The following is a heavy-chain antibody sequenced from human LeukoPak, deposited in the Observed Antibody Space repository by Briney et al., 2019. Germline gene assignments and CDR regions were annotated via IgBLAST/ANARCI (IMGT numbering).Heavy chain of an antibody. D-gene: IGHD2/OR15-2a*01. V-gene: IGHV7-4-1*02. Sequence: ASVKGSCKASGYSFTTLSICWVRQAPGQGLEWMGWVSSSTGNPTYAQGFTGRFVFSVDTSVTTAYLQINNLKAEDTAVYYCARDARMDYWGQGTLVTVSS. CDR2: VSSSTGNP. CDR3: ARDARMDY. J-gene: IGHJ4*02. CDR1: GYSFTTLS.